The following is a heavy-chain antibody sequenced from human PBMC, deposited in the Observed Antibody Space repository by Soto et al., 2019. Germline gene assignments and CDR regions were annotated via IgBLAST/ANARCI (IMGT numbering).Heavy chain of an antibody. Sequence: GSSVKVSCKASGYLFTAYSMHWVRLAPGQGLEWMGVVNPSGGSTKYAQNFQGRVTMTRDTSTTTIYMELSSLRPDDTAIYYCAREENCSGGTCYSEYFHRWGQGTLVTVS. CDR3: AREENCSGGTCYSEYFHR. CDR1: GYLFTAYS. D-gene: IGHD2-15*01. V-gene: IGHV1-46*01. CDR2: VNPSGGST. J-gene: IGHJ1*01.